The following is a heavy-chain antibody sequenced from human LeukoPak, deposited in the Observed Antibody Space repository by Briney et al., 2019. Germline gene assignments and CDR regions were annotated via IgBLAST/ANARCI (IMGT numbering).Heavy chain of an antibody. Sequence: GGSLRLSCTVSGFTVSSNSMSWVRQAPGKGLEWVSFIYSDNTHYADSVKGRFTISRDNSKNTLYLQMNSLRAEDTAVYYCAKLPLVVVTATDAFDIWGQGTMVTVSS. CDR3: AKLPLVVVTATDAFDI. D-gene: IGHD2-21*02. CDR1: GFTVSSNS. J-gene: IGHJ3*02. CDR2: IYSDNT. V-gene: IGHV3-66*03.